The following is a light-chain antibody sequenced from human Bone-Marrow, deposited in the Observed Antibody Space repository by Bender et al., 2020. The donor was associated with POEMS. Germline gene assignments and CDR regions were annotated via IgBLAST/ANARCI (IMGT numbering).Light chain of an antibody. CDR1: KLGEEY. V-gene: IGLV3-1*01. CDR2: QDT. Sequence: SYELTQPPSVSVSPGQTATITCSGEKLGEEYACWYQQKPGQSPVVVIYQDTKRPSGIPERFSGSTSGNTASLTISGTQTMDEADNYCQSWGSNTAVVGGGTKMTDL. CDR3: QSWGSNTAV. J-gene: IGLJ2*01.